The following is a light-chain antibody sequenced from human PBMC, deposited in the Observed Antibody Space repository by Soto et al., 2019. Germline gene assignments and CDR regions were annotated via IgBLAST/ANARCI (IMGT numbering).Light chain of an antibody. CDR1: SSDVGGYNY. CDR2: EVN. J-gene: IGLJ2*01. V-gene: IGLV2-14*01. Sequence: QSALTQPASVSGSPGQSITISCTGTSSDVGGYNYVSWYQQPPGKAPKLMIYEVNYRPSGVSNRFSGSKSGNTASLTISGLQAEDEANYYCSSYTSSSIPGVFGGGTKLTVL. CDR3: SSYTSSSIPGV.